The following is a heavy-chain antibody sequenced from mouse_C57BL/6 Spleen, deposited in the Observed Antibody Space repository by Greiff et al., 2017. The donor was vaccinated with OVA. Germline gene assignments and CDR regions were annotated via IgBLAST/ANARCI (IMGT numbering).Heavy chain of an antibody. CDR2: IWGAGST. D-gene: IGHD3-2*02. J-gene: IGHJ4*01. Sequence: VKLMESGPGLVAPSQSLYITCTVSGFSLTSYGVSWVRQPPGKGLEWLGVIWGAGSTNYHSALISRLSISTDNSKSQVFLKLNSLQTDDTATYYCAKPHSSGAMDYWGQGTSVTVSS. CDR1: GFSLTSYG. CDR3: AKPHSSGAMDY. V-gene: IGHV2-3*01.